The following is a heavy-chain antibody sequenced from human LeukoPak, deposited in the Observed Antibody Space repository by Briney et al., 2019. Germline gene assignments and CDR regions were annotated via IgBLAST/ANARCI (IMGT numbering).Heavy chain of an antibody. CDR3: GSQKEWSLTEYHFDY. J-gene: IGHJ4*02. CDR1: GYSISSGYY. V-gene: IGHV4-38-2*02. D-gene: IGHD3-3*01. CDR2: VYHSGGT. Sequence: SETLSLTCTVSGYSISSGYYCGWIRQPPGKGLEWIGSVYHSGGTYYNPSLKSRVTISMDKSKNQFSLKLTAVTAADTAVYYCGSQKEWSLTEYHFDYWGQGTLVTVSS.